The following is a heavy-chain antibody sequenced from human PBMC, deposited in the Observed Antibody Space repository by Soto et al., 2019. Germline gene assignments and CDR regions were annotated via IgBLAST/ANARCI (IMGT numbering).Heavy chain of an antibody. CDR3: ARGSMVRGVTAFVI. CDR1: SGSISRGPYY. V-gene: IGHV4-31*01. Sequence: QVQLQESGPGLVKPSQTMSLTCNVSSGSISRGPYYWRWIRQHPGGGLEWIGYIYYSGSAYYNPSRESQVTMSLDTSKSHFSLKLISGTAADTAVYYCARGSMVRGVTAFVIWGHGTLVTVSS. J-gene: IGHJ3*02. D-gene: IGHD3-10*01. CDR2: IYYSGSA.